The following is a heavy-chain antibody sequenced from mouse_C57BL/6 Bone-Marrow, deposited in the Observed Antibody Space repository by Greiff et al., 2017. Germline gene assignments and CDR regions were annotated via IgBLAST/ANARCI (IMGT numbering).Heavy chain of an antibody. Sequence: VQLKQSVAELVRPGASVKLSCTASGFNIKNTYMHWVKQRPEQGLEWIGRIDPANGNTKYAPKFQGKATITADTSSNTAYLQLSSLTSEDTAIYYCARGVSYYYGSSRGFDYWGQGTTLTVSS. CDR3: ARGVSYYYGSSRGFDY. CDR2: IDPANGNT. V-gene: IGHV14-3*01. J-gene: IGHJ2*01. CDR1: GFNIKNTY. D-gene: IGHD1-1*01.